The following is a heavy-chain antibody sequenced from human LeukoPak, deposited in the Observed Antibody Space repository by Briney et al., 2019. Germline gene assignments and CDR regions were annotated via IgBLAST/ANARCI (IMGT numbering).Heavy chain of an antibody. CDR3: ARDSFETDIDY. CDR2: IKEDGSEK. D-gene: IGHD1-14*01. CDR1: GFTFSSYW. Sequence: PGGSLRLSCAVSGFTFSSYWMSWVRQAPGKGLEWVGNIKEDGSEKYYVDSAKGRFTISRDNAKNSLYLQMNSLRAEDTAVYYCARDSFETDIDYWGQGTLVTVSS. V-gene: IGHV3-7*01. J-gene: IGHJ4*02.